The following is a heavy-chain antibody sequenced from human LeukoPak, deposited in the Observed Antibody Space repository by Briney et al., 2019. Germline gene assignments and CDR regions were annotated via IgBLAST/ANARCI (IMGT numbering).Heavy chain of an antibody. D-gene: IGHD3/OR15-3a*01. CDR3: ARRGGAFGPLDF. CDR1: GDSLSHNY. V-gene: IGHV4-59*08. CDR2: VHYTGTT. J-gene: IGHJ4*02. Sequence: PSETLSLTCTVSGDSLSHNYWSWIRQSPGKGLEWIAFVHYTGTTHYNPSLRSRVTISMDTSKNQYSLRLRSVTAEDTAVYYCARRGGAFGPLDFWGLGTLVTVSS.